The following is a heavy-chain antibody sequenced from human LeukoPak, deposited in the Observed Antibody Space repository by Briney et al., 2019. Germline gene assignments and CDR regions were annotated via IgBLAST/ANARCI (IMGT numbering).Heavy chain of an antibody. V-gene: IGHV4-59*01. CDR2: IHYSGIT. CDR1: GDSIRSFY. J-gene: IGHJ3*02. Sequence: SETLSLTCTVSGDSIRSFYWSWLRQPPGKGLEWVAYIHYSGITNYNPSLKNRLSISLDTSKNQFSLKLSAVTAADTAIYYCATDYDSTRPDAIDIWGQGTMVFVSS. D-gene: IGHD3-22*01. CDR3: ATDYDSTRPDAIDI.